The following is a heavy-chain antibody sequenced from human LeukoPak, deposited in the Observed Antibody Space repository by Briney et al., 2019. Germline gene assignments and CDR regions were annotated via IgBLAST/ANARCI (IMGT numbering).Heavy chain of an antibody. CDR3: ARECHDFWSGYSNYYYMDV. J-gene: IGHJ6*03. CDR1: DDSITIYY. D-gene: IGHD3-3*01. Sequence: SDTLSLICTVSDDSITIYYWRCIPQPPGKGLECIRYLDHTWITNYNPSLNRRVTISRDTSKNHFSLQLSSATAPDTAVYYCARECHDFWSGYSNYYYMDVWGKGTTVTVSS. CDR2: LDHTWIT. V-gene: IGHV4-59*01.